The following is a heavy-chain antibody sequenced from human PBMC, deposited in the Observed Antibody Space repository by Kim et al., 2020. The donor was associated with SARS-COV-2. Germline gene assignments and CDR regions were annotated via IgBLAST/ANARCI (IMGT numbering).Heavy chain of an antibody. J-gene: IGHJ3*02. D-gene: IGHD3-22*01. Sequence: GGSLRLSCAASGFTFSSYAMHWVRQAPGKGLEWVAVISYDGSNKYYADSVKGRFTISRDNSKNTLYLQMNSLRAEDTAVYYCAAPITMIVAGAFDIWGQG. CDR2: ISYDGSNK. CDR1: GFTFSSYA. CDR3: AAPITMIVAGAFDI. V-gene: IGHV3-30*04.